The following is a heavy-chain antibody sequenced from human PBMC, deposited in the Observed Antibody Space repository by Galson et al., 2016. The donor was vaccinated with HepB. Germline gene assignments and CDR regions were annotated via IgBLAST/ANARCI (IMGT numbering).Heavy chain of an antibody. CDR3: ATGLTTFEH. CDR2: IDNSGGAI. J-gene: IGHJ4*02. Sequence: SLRLSCAPSGFIFTTYAMNWVRQAPGKGLEWISYIDNSGGAIYYTDPVRGRFTISRDNAKNSLYLQMNSLRDEDTAVYYCATGLTTFEHWGQGTLVTVSS. D-gene: IGHD4-11*01. V-gene: IGHV3-48*02. CDR1: GFIFTTYA.